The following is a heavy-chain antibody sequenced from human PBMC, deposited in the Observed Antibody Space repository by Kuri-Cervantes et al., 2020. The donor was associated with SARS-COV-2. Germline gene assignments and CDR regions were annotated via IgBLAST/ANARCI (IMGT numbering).Heavy chain of an antibody. V-gene: IGHV4-4*07. Sequence: SETRSLTCTVSGGSISSHYWSWIRQPPGKGLEWIGRIYTSGSTNYNPSLKSRVTMSVDTSKNQFSLKLSSVTAADTAVYYCARDTVMITFGGVIVYPDYWGQGTLVTVSS. CDR3: ARDTVMITFGGVIVYPDY. D-gene: IGHD3-16*02. CDR1: GGSISSHY. CDR2: IYTSGST. J-gene: IGHJ4*02.